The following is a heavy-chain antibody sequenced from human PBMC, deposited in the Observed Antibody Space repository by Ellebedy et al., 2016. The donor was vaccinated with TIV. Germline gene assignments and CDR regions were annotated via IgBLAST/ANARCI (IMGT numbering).Heavy chain of an antibody. CDR3: ARVDHTYGYASFDI. V-gene: IGHV4-34*01. CDR1: GGSLSSDY. D-gene: IGHD5-18*01. Sequence: MPSETLSLTCAVHGGSLSSDYWSWIRQSPGKGLEWIGEINYSGSTNYNPSLKSRVTMSLDTAKNQFSLKLSSVTAADTAEFYCARVDHTYGYASFDIWGQGTKVAVSS. CDR2: INYSGST. J-gene: IGHJ3*02.